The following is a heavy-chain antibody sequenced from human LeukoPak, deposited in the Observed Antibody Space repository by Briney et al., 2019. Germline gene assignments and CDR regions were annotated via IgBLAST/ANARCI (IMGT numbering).Heavy chain of an antibody. J-gene: IGHJ4*02. V-gene: IGHV3-74*01. CDR1: GFTFTSYW. D-gene: IGHD3-9*01. CDR2: INGDGSRT. CDR3: ARGFDWDTTMGY. Sequence: RRSRRLSCAASGFTFTSYWMHCVRQAPGNVMVWVSRINGDGSRTTYTDSGTGRYTISRDNAKNTLYLQMNSLRAEDTAVYYCARGFDWDTTMGYWGQGTLVTVSS.